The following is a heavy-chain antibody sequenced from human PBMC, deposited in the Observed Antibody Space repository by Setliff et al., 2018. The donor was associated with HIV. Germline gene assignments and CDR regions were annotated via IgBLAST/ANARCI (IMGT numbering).Heavy chain of an antibody. CDR2: IYSGGST. CDR3: ARDPGYFSGHIFDL. Sequence: SETLSLTCTVSGGSISSSSYYWGWIRQPPGKGLEWIGSIYSGGSTYYTPSLSSRITMSLHTAKNQFSLNLNSVTAADTAVYYCARDPGYFSGHIFDLWGQGTMVTVSS. V-gene: IGHV4-39*07. D-gene: IGHD2-15*01. CDR1: GGSISSSSYY. J-gene: IGHJ3*01.